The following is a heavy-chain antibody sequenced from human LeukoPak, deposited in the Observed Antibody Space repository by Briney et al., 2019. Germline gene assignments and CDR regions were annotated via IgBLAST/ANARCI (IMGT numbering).Heavy chain of an antibody. CDR3: ARDSSTSGSYSEDAFDI. CDR2: ISSSGSTI. V-gene: IGHV3-48*03. J-gene: IGHJ3*02. CDR1: GFTFSSYE. D-gene: IGHD1-26*01. Sequence: GGSLRLSCAASGFTFSSYEMNWVRQAPGKGLEWVSYISSSGSTIYYADSVKGRFTISRDNAKNSLYLQMNSLRAEDTAVYYCARDSSTSGSYSEDAFDIWGQGTMVTVSS.